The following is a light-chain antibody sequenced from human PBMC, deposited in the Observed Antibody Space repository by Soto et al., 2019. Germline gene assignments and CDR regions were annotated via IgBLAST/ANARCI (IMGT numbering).Light chain of an antibody. Sequence: SYELTQPPSVSVAPGQTASITCSGEKLGDKYACWYQQKPGQSPVLVIYQDSKRRSGIPERFSGSNSGNTATLTISGTKAMDEADDYCQAWDSSTSVVFGGGTKLTVL. CDR2: QDS. CDR3: QAWDSSTSVV. V-gene: IGLV3-1*01. J-gene: IGLJ2*01. CDR1: KLGDKY.